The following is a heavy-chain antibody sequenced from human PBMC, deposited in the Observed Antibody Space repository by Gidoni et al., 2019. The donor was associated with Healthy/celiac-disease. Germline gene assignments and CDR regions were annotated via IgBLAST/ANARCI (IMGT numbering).Heavy chain of an antibody. CDR2: IITILGIA. Sequence: QVQLVQSGAEVKKPGSSVKVSCNVSGGTFSSYTISRVQQAPGQGLEWMGRIITILGIANYAQKFQGRVTITADKSTSTAYMELSSLRSEDTAVYYCALAVVTTFDYWGQGTLVTVSS. CDR1: GGTFSSYT. J-gene: IGHJ4*02. V-gene: IGHV1-69*02. D-gene: IGHD2-15*01. CDR3: ALAVVTTFDY.